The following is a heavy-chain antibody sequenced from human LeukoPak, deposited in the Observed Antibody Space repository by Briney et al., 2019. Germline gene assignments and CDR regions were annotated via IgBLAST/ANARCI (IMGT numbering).Heavy chain of an antibody. Sequence: ASVKVSCKASGYTFTGYYMHWVRQAPGQGLEWMGWINPNSVGTNYAQKFQGRVTMTRDTSISTAYMELSRLRSDDTAVYYCARAERSSYCSSTSCYVRGDFDYWGQGTLVTVSS. D-gene: IGHD2-2*01. CDR2: INPNSVGT. CDR3: ARAERSSYCSSTSCYVRGDFDY. J-gene: IGHJ4*02. CDR1: GYTFTGYY. V-gene: IGHV1-2*02.